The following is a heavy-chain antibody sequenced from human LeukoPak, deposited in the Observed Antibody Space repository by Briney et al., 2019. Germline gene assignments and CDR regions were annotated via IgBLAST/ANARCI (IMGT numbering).Heavy chain of an antibody. D-gene: IGHD3-3*01. CDR1: GFTFSNAW. J-gene: IGHJ4*02. CDR2: IKSKTDGGTT. Sequence: GGPLRLSCAASGFTFSNAWMSWVRQAPGKGLEWVGRIKSKTDGGTTDYAAPVKGRFTISRDDSKNTLYLQMNSLKTEDTAVYYCTTGYYDFWSGYYTNWGQGTLVTVSS. V-gene: IGHV3-15*01. CDR3: TTGYYDFWSGYYTN.